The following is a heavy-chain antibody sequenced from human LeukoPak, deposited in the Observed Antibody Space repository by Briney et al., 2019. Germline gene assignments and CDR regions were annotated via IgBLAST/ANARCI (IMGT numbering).Heavy chain of an antibody. CDR2: IYCSGST. V-gene: IGHV4-39*01. CDR3: ARHSAIYSGYDLWFDY. J-gene: IGHJ4*02. Sequence: SETLSLTCTVSGGSISSSSYYWGWIRQPPGKGLEWSGSIYCSGSTYYNSSLKSRVTISVDTSKNQFSLKLSSVTAADTAVYYCARHSAIYSGYDLWFDYWGQGTLVTVSS. CDR1: GGSISSSSYY. D-gene: IGHD5-12*01.